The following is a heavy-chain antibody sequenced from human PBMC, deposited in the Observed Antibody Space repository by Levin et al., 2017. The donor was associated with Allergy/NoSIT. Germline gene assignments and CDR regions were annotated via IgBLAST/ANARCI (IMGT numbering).Heavy chain of an antibody. CDR3: TRGHYDSSGYYVINY. Sequence: GGSLRLSCTASGFTFGDYAMSWVRQAPGKGLEWVGFIRSKAYGGTTEYAASVKGRFTISRDDSKSIAYLQMNSLKTEDTAVYYCTRGHYDSSGYYVINYWGQGTLVTVSS. D-gene: IGHD3-22*01. CDR1: GFTFGDYA. J-gene: IGHJ4*02. V-gene: IGHV3-49*04. CDR2: IRSKAYGGTT.